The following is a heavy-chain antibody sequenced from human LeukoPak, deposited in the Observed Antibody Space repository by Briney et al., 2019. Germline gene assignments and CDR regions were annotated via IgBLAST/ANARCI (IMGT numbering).Heavy chain of an antibody. Sequence: GGSLRLSCAASGFAFSSCAMSWVRQAPGKGLEWVSAISGSGGSTYYADSVKRRFTISRDNSKNTLYLQMNSLRAEDTAVYYCAKALRSNLLFDYWGQGTLVTVS. D-gene: IGHD5/OR15-5a*01. CDR3: AKALRSNLLFDY. CDR1: GFAFSSCA. J-gene: IGHJ4*02. V-gene: IGHV3-23*01. CDR2: ISGSGGST.